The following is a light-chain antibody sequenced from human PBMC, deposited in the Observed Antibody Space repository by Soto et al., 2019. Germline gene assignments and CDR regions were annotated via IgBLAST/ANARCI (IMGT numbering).Light chain of an antibody. CDR2: AAS. CDR3: QQSYSTPRGLT. CDR1: QRINNY. V-gene: IGKV1-39*01. J-gene: IGKJ4*01. Sequence: DIPMTQSPSSLSASVGDRVTITCRASQRINNYLNWYQQKPGKAPNLLIYAASSFQSGVPSIFSGSGSGTDFTLTISSLQPEDFATYYCQQSYSTPRGLTFGGGTNVEIK.